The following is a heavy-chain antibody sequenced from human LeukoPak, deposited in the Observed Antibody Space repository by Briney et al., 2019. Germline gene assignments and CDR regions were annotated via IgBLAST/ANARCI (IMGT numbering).Heavy chain of an antibody. Sequence: ASVNVSCKASGYTFTIYYMHCVRQAPGQGLEWMGIINPSCGSTSYAQKFQGRVTITRDMSTSTVYMELSSMRSEDTAVYYCAREGYCSSTSCSFMDVWGKGTTVTVSS. V-gene: IGHV1-46*01. CDR3: AREGYCSSTSCSFMDV. CDR2: INPSCGST. CDR1: GYTFTIYY. J-gene: IGHJ6*03. D-gene: IGHD2-2*01.